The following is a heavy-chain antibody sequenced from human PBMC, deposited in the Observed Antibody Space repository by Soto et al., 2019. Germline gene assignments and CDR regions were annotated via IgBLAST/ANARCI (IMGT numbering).Heavy chain of an antibody. CDR1: GFTFSSYA. D-gene: IGHD3-3*01. CDR3: AKRGPDFWRGLSAFDY. Sequence: VQLLESGGGLVQPGGSLRLSCAASGFTFSSYAMSWVRQAPGKGLEWVSAISGSGGSTYYADSVKGRFTISRDNSKNTLYLQMNSLRAEDTAVYYCAKRGPDFWRGLSAFDYWGQGTLVTVSS. J-gene: IGHJ4*02. CDR2: ISGSGGST. V-gene: IGHV3-23*01.